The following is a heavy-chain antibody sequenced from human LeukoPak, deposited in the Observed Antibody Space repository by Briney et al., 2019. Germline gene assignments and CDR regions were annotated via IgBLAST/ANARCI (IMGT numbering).Heavy chain of an antibody. V-gene: IGHV1-69*05. CDR1: GGTFSSYA. D-gene: IGHD6-6*01. Sequence: SVKVSCKASGGTFSSYAISWVRQAPGQGLEWMGGIIPIFGTANYAQKFQGRVTITTDESTSTAYMELSSLRSEDTAVYYCARVTAARPWAFDIWGRGTMVTVSS. CDR2: IIPIFGTA. CDR3: ARVTAARPWAFDI. J-gene: IGHJ3*02.